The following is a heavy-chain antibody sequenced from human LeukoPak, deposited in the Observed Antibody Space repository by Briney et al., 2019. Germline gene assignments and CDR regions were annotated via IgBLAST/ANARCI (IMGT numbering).Heavy chain of an antibody. D-gene: IGHD3-10*01. CDR1: GFTFSNAW. J-gene: IGHJ4*02. Sequence: GGSLRLSCAASGFTFSNAWMNWVCQAPGKGLEWVGRIKTKTEGGTTDYAAPVKGRFTISRDDSKNTVYLQMNSLKTEDTAVYYCASYGSGSHDYWGQGSLVTVSS. CDR3: ASYGSGSHDY. CDR2: IKTKTEGGTT. V-gene: IGHV3-15*01.